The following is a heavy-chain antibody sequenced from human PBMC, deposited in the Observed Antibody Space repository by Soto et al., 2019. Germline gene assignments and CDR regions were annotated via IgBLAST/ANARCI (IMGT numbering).Heavy chain of an antibody. CDR3: AREYSGYDLYYYYYGMDV. D-gene: IGHD5-12*01. CDR2: INHSGST. V-gene: IGHV4-34*01. CDR1: DGSFSGYY. Sequence: SETLSLTCAVYDGSFSGYYWSWIRQPPGKGLEWIGEINHSGSTNYNPSLKSRVTISVDTSKNQFSLKLSSVTAADTAVYYCAREYSGYDLYYYYYGMDVWGQGTTVTVSS. J-gene: IGHJ6*02.